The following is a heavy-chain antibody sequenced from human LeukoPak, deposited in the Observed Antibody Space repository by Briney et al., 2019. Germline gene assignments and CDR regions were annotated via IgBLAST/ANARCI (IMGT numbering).Heavy chain of an antibody. J-gene: IGHJ4*02. Sequence: GGSLRLSCAASGFTFSRYDMSWVRQAPGKGLEWVSAISGSGGSTYYADSVKGRFTISRDNSKNTLYLQMNSLRAEDTAVYYCAKDFMIVVVMTYYFDYWGQGTLVTVSS. CDR3: AKDFMIVVVMTYYFDY. CDR1: GFTFSRYD. CDR2: ISGSGGST. D-gene: IGHD3-22*01. V-gene: IGHV3-23*01.